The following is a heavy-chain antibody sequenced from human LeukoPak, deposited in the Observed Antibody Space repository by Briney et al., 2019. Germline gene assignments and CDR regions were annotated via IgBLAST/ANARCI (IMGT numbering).Heavy chain of an antibody. J-gene: IGHJ4*02. V-gene: IGHV3-48*03. D-gene: IGHD1-26*01. Sequence: GGSLRLSCAASGFTFSSYEMNWVRQAPGKGLEWVSYISSSGSTIYYADSVKGRFTISRDNSKNTLYLQMNSLRAEDTAVYYCATLALIVGATNFDYWGQGTLVTVSS. CDR2: ISSSGSTI. CDR1: GFTFSSYE. CDR3: ATLALIVGATNFDY.